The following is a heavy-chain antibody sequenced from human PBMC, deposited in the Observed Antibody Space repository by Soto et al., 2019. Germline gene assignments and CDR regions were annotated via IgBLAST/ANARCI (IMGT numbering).Heavy chain of an antibody. V-gene: IGHV4-39*01. CDR3: VRRGTCSGGCTWGTAV. J-gene: IGHJ6*01. Sequence: SYVSIVDRVCCRVLIHQPPGKGLEWIGSIYYSGSTYYNPSLKSRVTISVDTSKKQFSLKLSSVIAADTAVYYCVRRGTCSGGCTWGTAVWGKGSTV. CDR2: IYYSGST. CDR1: YVSIVDRVCC. D-gene: IGHD3-10*02.